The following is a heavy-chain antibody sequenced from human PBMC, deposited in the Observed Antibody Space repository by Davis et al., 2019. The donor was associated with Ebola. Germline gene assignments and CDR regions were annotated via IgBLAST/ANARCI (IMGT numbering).Heavy chain of an antibody. CDR2: IKYDGSEK. Sequence: PGGSLRLSCVASGFTFSRHWMTWVLQAPGKGLEWVANIKYDGSEKDYVDSVKGRFTISRDNAKNSLYLYMNSLRVEDTAVYYCASRMTTALSWGQGTTVTVSS. CDR1: GFTFSRHW. D-gene: IGHD4-11*01. CDR3: ASRMTTALS. J-gene: IGHJ6*02. V-gene: IGHV3-7*03.